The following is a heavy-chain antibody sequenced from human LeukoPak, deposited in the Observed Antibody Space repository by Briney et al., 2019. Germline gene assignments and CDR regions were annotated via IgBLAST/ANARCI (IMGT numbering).Heavy chain of an antibody. CDR2: ISSSGSTI. V-gene: IGHV3-11*04. CDR1: GFTFSDYY. J-gene: IGHJ4*02. Sequence: GGSLRLSCAASGFTFSDYYMSWIRQAPGKGLEWVSYISSSGSTIYYADSVKGRFTISRDNSKNTLYLQMNSLRAEDTAVYYCAKGGKVDSSPFDYWGQGTLVTVSS. D-gene: IGHD6-13*01. CDR3: AKGGKVDSSPFDY.